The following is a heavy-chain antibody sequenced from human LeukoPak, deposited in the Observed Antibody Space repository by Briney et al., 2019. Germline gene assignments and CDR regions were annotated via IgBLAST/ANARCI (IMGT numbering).Heavy chain of an antibody. J-gene: IGHJ4*02. Sequence: SETLSLTCTVSGGSISNYHWSWIRQPPGKGLEWIGYIYYSGSTNYNPSLKSRVTISVDTSKNQFSLKLSSVTAADTAVYYCASLTTPGLDYWGQGTLVTVSS. D-gene: IGHD1-26*01. V-gene: IGHV4-59*01. CDR2: IYYSGST. CDR3: ASLTTPGLDY. CDR1: GGSISNYH.